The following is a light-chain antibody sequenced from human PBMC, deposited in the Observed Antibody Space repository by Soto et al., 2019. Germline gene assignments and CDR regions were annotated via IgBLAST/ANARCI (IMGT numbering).Light chain of an antibody. CDR3: SSYTTSSTLAV. V-gene: IGLV2-14*01. CDR1: SSDVGGYNY. Sequence: QSALTQPASVSGSPGQSITISCTGTSSDVGGYNYVSWYQQHPGKAPKLMIYEVNNRPSWVSNRFSGSKSGNTASLTISGLLAEDEADYYCSSYTTSSTLAVFGGGTKLTVL. J-gene: IGLJ2*01. CDR2: EVN.